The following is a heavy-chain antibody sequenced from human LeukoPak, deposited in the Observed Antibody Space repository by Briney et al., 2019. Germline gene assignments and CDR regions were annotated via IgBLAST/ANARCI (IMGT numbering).Heavy chain of an antibody. CDR3: ARSITITWEGFSFFDY. CDR1: GGTFSIYA. CDR2: IIPIFGTA. J-gene: IGHJ4*02. D-gene: IGHD3-16*01. Sequence: SVKVSCKASGGTFSIYAISWVRQAPGQGLEWMGGIIPIFGTANYAQKFQGRVTITADESTSTAYMELSSLRSEDTAVYYCARSITITWEGFSFFDYWGQGTLVTVSS. V-gene: IGHV1-69*13.